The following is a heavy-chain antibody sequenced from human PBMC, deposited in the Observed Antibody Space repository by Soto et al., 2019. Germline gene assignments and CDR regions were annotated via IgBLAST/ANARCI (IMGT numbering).Heavy chain of an antibody. J-gene: IGHJ4*02. CDR2: IYYSGAT. V-gene: IGHV4-59*01. Sequence: PSETLSLTCTVSGDSISSYYWSWIRQPPGKGLEWIGYIYYSGATNYNPSLKSRVTMSVDTSKKQFSLNLRSVTAADTAMFYCARGTTLDSWGQGTLVTVPS. CDR3: ARGTTLDS. CDR1: GDSISSYY. D-gene: IGHD1-26*01.